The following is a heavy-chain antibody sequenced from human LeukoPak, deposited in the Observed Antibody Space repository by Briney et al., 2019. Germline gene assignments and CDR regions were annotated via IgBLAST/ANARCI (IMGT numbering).Heavy chain of an antibody. V-gene: IGHV3-11*01. CDR3: ARDALAALEDHYGDYLRDYYYGMDA. J-gene: IGHJ6*02. CDR2: ISSSGRTI. Sequence: GGSLRLSCAASGFTFGDYYMNWIRQAPGKGLEWVSYISSSGRTIYYADFVKGRFTISRDKAKNSLYLQMNSLRAEDTAVYYCARDALAALEDHYGDYLRDYYYGMDAWGQGTTVTVSS. D-gene: IGHD4-17*01. CDR1: GFTFGDYY.